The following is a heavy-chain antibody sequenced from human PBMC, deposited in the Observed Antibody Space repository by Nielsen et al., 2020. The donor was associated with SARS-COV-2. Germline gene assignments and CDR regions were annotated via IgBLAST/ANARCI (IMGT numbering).Heavy chain of an antibody. Sequence: GGSLRLSCAASGFTFSSYAMHWVRQAPGKGLEWVAVISYDGSNKYYADSVKGRFTISRDNAKNSLYLQMNSLRAEDTALYYCAKLVGGDQSDYWGQGTLVTVSS. CDR2: ISYDGSNK. J-gene: IGHJ4*02. CDR3: AKLVGGDQSDY. V-gene: IGHV3-30-3*02. CDR1: GFTFSSYA. D-gene: IGHD2-21*02.